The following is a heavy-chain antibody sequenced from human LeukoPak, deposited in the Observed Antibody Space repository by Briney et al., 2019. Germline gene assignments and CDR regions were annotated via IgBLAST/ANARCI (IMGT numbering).Heavy chain of an antibody. D-gene: IGHD3-10*01. Sequence: PGGSLRLSCAASGFTVSSNYMSWVRQAPGKGLEWVSVIYSGGSTYYADSVKGRFTISRDNSKNTLYLQMNSLRAEDTAVYYCARDYHGSGSLTTFDYWGQGTLVTVSS. J-gene: IGHJ4*02. CDR1: GFTVSSNY. V-gene: IGHV3-53*01. CDR2: IYSGGST. CDR3: ARDYHGSGSLTTFDY.